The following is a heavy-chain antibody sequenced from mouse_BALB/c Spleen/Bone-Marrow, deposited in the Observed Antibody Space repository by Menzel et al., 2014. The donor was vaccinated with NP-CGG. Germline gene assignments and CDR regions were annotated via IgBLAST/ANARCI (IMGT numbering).Heavy chain of an antibody. D-gene: IGHD2-14*01. J-gene: IGHJ2*01. CDR3: AKGGNYRYDFDY. CDR1: GYTFTSYV. CDR2: INPYNDGT. V-gene: IGHV1-14*01. Sequence: EVQLQQSGPELVKPGASVKMSCKASGYTFTSYVMHWVKQKPGQGLEWIGYINPYNDGTKYNEKFKGMATLTSDRSSSTAYMELSSQTSEDSAVYYCAKGGNYRYDFDYWGQGTTLTVSS.